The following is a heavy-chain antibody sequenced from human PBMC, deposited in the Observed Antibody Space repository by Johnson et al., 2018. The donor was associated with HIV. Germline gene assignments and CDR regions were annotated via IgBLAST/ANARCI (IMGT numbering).Heavy chain of an antibody. CDR1: GFTFDDYA. J-gene: IGHJ3*02. CDR3: ANAGPREYSSSIDAFDI. Sequence: EVQVVESGGVVVQPGGSLRLSCAASGFTFDDYAMHWVRQAPGKGLEWVSLICWDGGSTYYADSVKGRFTISRDNSKNSLYLQMNSLRAEDTALYYCANAGPREYSSSIDAFDIWGQGIMVTVSS. V-gene: IGHV3-43D*03. CDR2: ICWDGGST. D-gene: IGHD6-6*01.